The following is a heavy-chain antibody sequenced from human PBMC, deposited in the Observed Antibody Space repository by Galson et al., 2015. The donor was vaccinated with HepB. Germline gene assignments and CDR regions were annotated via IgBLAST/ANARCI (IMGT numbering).Heavy chain of an antibody. V-gene: IGHV3-48*02. CDR1: GFTFSSYS. CDR3: ARAGRSYYDSRNYYGMDV. J-gene: IGHJ6*02. Sequence: SLRLSCAASGFTFSSYSMNWVRQAPGKGLEWVSYISSSSSTIYYADSVKGRFTISRDNAKNSLYLQMNSLRDEDTAVYYCARAGRSYYDSRNYYGMDVWGQGTTVTVSS. D-gene: IGHD3-22*01. CDR2: ISSSSSTI.